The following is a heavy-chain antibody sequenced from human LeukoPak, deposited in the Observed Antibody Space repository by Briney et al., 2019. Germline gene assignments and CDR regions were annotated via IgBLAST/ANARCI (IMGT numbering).Heavy chain of an antibody. J-gene: IGHJ3*02. Sequence: GGSLRLSCAASGFTFSSYWMHWVRQAPGKGLVWVSRINSDGSSTSYADSVKGRFTISRNNAKNTLYLQMNSLRAEDTAVYYCARACRNSYGYCMDAFDIWSQGTMVTVSS. D-gene: IGHD5-18*01. CDR3: ARACRNSYGYCMDAFDI. CDR1: GFTFSSYW. V-gene: IGHV3-74*01. CDR2: INSDGSST.